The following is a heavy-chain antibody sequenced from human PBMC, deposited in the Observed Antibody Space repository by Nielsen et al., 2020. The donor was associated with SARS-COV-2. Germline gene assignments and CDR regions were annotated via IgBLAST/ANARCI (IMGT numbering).Heavy chain of an antibody. CDR1: GFTFSSYG. CDR2: ISYDGSNK. V-gene: IGHV3-30*18. CDR3: AKTISGSYYGPFDY. D-gene: IGHD1-26*01. Sequence: GESLKISCAASGFTFSSYGMHWVRQAPGKGLEWEAVISYDGSNKYYADSVKGRFTISRDNSKNTLYLQMNSLRAEDTAVYYCAKTISGSYYGPFDYWGQGTLVTVSS. J-gene: IGHJ4*02.